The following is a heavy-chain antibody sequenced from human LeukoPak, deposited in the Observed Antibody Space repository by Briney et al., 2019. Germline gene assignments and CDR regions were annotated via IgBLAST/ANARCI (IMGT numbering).Heavy chain of an antibody. D-gene: IGHD3-10*01. V-gene: IGHV4-39*01. Sequence: NPSETLSLTCTVSGGSIRSSYYYWGWIRRPPGKGLEWIGSIYDSGSTYYNPSLKSRVTISVDTSKNQFSLKLNSVTAADTAVYYCARVFGSGRFIDYWGQGTLVTVSS. CDR1: GGSIRSSYYY. J-gene: IGHJ4*02. CDR2: IYDSGST. CDR3: ARVFGSGRFIDY.